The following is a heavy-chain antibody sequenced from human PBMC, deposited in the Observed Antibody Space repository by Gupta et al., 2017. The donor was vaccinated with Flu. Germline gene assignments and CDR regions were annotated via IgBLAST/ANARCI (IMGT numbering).Heavy chain of an antibody. D-gene: IGHD3-16*01. CDR1: SSYA. V-gene: IGHV3-23*01. CDR2: ITGSGEKT. Sequence: SSYAMSWVRQAPGKGLEWVSAITGSGEKTYFADSVKGRFTISRDNSKNKLFLHMNSLRAEDKAVYYCVSDDDLNYYYNGMDVWGQGNKV. J-gene: IGHJ6*02. CDR3: VSDDDLNYYYNGMDV.